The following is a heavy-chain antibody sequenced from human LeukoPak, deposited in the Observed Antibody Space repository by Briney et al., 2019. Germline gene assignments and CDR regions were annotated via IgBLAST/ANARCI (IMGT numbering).Heavy chain of an antibody. Sequence: ASVKVSCKASGYTFTSYGISWVRQAPGQGLEWMGWISAYNGSTNYAQKLQGRVTMTTDTSTSTAYMELRSLRSDDTAVYYCARGVENIVVVPAALLDYYYGMDVWGQGTTVTVSS. V-gene: IGHV1-18*01. CDR3: ARGVENIVVVPAALLDYYYGMDV. D-gene: IGHD2-2*01. CDR1: GYTFTSYG. J-gene: IGHJ6*02. CDR2: ISAYNGST.